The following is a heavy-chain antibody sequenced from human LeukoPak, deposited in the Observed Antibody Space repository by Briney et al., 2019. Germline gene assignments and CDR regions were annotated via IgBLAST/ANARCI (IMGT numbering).Heavy chain of an antibody. CDR3: ARHSLWSGYYLNWSDP. CDR1: GGSISSRSYY. J-gene: IGHJ5*02. Sequence: SETLSLTCTVSGGSISSRSYYWGWIRQPPGKGLEWIGSIYYSGSTYYNPSLKSRVTISVDTSKNQFSLKLSSVTAADTAVYYCARHSLWSGYYLNWSDPWGQGTLVTVSS. V-gene: IGHV4-39*01. CDR2: IYYSGST. D-gene: IGHD3-3*01.